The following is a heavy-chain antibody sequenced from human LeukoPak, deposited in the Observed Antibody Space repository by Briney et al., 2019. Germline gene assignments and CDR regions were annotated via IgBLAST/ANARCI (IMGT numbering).Heavy chain of an antibody. V-gene: IGHV3-23*01. D-gene: IGHD1-26*01. CDR3: AKDTYSTSPYYFDY. CDR2: ISSGGST. Sequence: ISSGGSTYYADSVKGRFTISRDNSKSTLYLQMNSLRAEDTAVYYCAKDTYSTSPYYFDYWGQGTLVTVSS. J-gene: IGHJ4*02.